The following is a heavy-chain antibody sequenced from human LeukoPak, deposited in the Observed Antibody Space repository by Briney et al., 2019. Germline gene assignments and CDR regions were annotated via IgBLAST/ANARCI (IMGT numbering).Heavy chain of an antibody. CDR2: INSDGSTT. Sequence: GGSLRLSCAASGFTFSSYWMHWVRQAPGKGLAWVSRINSDGSTTNYADSVKGRFTISRDNAENTMYLQMNSLRVEDTVVYYCTRRVSATRWFDPWGQGTLVTVSS. V-gene: IGHV3-74*01. CDR3: TRRVSATRWFDP. D-gene: IGHD2-15*01. J-gene: IGHJ5*02. CDR1: GFTFSSYW.